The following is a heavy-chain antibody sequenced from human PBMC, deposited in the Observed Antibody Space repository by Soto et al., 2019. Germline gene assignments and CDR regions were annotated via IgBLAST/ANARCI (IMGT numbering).Heavy chain of an antibody. CDR1: GFTFYSYA. CDR3: VKDLNYDFWSGYNYYALEN. CDR2: ISGNGRKT. Sequence: EVQLLESGGGLSLPGGSLRLSCAASGFTFYSYAMTWVRQAPGKGLEWVAGISGNGRKTSYADSVKGRLSISRDNSKKTLYLDVNSLRAKDTAIYYCVKDLNYDFWSGYNYYALENWGQGTTVTVTS. J-gene: IGHJ6*02. D-gene: IGHD3-3*01. V-gene: IGHV3-23*01.